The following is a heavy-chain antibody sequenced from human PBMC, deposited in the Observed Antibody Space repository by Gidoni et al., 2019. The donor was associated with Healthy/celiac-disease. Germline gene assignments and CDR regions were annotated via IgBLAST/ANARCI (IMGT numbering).Heavy chain of an antibody. V-gene: IGHV4-34*01. Sequence: QVQLQQWGAGLLKPSETLSLTCAVYGGSFSGYYWSWIRQPPGTGLEWIGEINHSGSTNYNPSLKSRVTISVDTSKNQFSLKLSSVTAADTAVYYCARGQHDYIWGSFRAYGMDVWGQGTTVTVSS. CDR1: GGSFSGYY. J-gene: IGHJ6*02. CDR3: ARGQHDYIWGSFRAYGMDV. D-gene: IGHD3-16*01. CDR2: INHSGST.